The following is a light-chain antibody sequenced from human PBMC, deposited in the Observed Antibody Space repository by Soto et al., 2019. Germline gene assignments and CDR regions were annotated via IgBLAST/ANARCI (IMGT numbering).Light chain of an antibody. Sequence: DIQMTQSPSTLSASVGDRVTITCRASHSISSWLAWYQQKPGKAPKLLIYDASILESGFPSRFSGSGSGTEFTLTISSLQPDDFATYYCQQYNSYSQTFGQGTKVEIK. CDR3: QQYNSYSQT. V-gene: IGKV1-5*01. J-gene: IGKJ1*01. CDR2: DAS. CDR1: HSISSW.